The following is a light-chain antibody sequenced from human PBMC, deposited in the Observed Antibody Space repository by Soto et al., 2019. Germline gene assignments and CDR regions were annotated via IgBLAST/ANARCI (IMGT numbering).Light chain of an antibody. CDR1: QTISNY. CDR2: AAS. J-gene: IGKJ2*01. Sequence: DIQMTQSPSSLSASVGDRVSITCRASQTISNYLNWYQQTPGKAPKVLIYAASSLQSGGPSRFSGSGSGTDFTLTISSLQPEDFAVYYCQQYNNWHPYTFGQGTKLEIK. CDR3: QQYNNWHPYT. V-gene: IGKV1-39*01.